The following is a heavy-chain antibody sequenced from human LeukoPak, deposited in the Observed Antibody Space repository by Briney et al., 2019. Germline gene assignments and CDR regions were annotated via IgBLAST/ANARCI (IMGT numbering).Heavy chain of an antibody. Sequence: AGESLKISCKGSADSFINYWIGWVRQMSGKGLKWMGSIYPGDSDTRYSPSFQGQVTMSVDESISTAYLQWSSLKASDTAMYYCATHPDYGYWGQGTLVTVSS. D-gene: IGHD4-17*01. CDR3: ATHPDYGY. J-gene: IGHJ4*02. CDR1: ADSFINYW. V-gene: IGHV5-51*01. CDR2: IYPGDSDT.